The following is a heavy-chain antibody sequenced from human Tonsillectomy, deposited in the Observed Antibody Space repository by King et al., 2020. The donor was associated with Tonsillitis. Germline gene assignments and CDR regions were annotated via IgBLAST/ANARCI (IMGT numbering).Heavy chain of an antibody. Sequence: LQLVQSGGGLVQPGGSLRLSCAASGFTFSSYWMSWVRQAPGKGLEWVANIKQDGSEKYYVDSVKGRLTIPRDNAKNSRYRQMNSLRAEDTAVYYCARDRVAAKGGMDVWGQGTTVTVSS. CDR1: GFTFSSYW. J-gene: IGHJ6*02. V-gene: IGHV3-7*01. CDR2: IKQDGSEK. D-gene: IGHD2-15*01. CDR3: ARDRVAAKGGMDV.